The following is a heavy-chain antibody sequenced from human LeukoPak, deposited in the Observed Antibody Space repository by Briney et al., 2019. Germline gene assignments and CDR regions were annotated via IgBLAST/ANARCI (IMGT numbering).Heavy chain of an antibody. Sequence: PSETLSLTCAVSGYPITSSYYGGGIRQSPEQGLEWIGSVDRSGSTYYNLSLKSRVTISLDTSKNQFSLRLSSVTAADTAVYYCATTPYSLRVSGGSLYYFDYWGQGSLVTVSS. CDR3: ATTPYSLRVSGGSLYYFDY. CDR2: VDRSGST. D-gene: IGHD2-15*01. J-gene: IGHJ4*02. V-gene: IGHV4-38-2*01. CDR1: GYPITSSYY.